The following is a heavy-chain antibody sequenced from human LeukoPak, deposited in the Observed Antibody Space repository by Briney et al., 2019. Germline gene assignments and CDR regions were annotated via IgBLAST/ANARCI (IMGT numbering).Heavy chain of an antibody. CDR1: GYTFTGNY. CDR3: ASYKFGVVPYYFDY. Sequence: GASVNVSCKASGYTFTGNYMHWVRQAPGQGLEWMGWINTNTGNPTYAQGFTGRFVFSLDTSVSTAYLQISSLKAEDTAVYYCASYKFGVVPYYFDYWGQGTLVTVSS. CDR2: INTNTGNP. J-gene: IGHJ4*02. V-gene: IGHV7-4-1*02. D-gene: IGHD3-3*01.